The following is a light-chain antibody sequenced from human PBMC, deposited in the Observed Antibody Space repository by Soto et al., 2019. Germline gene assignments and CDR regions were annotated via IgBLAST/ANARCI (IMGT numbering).Light chain of an antibody. CDR3: SSYTSSSTLGV. J-gene: IGLJ1*01. Sequence: QSALTQPASVSGSPGQSNTISCIGTSSDVGGYNYVSWYQQHPGKAPKVMIYEVSYRPSGVSRRFSGSKSGNTASLTISGLQAEDEADYYCSSYTSSSTLGVFGTGTKLTVL. V-gene: IGLV2-14*01. CDR1: SSDVGGYNY. CDR2: EVS.